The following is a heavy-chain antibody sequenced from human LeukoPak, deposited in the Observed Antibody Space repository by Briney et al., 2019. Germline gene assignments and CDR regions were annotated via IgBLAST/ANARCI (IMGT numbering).Heavy chain of an antibody. V-gene: IGHV4-39*01. CDR1: GGSISSSDYY. J-gene: IGHJ4*02. D-gene: IGHD4-23*01. CDR2: IYYNGNT. Sequence: SETLSLTCTVSGGSISSSDYYWGWIRQPPGERLEWIGTIYYNGNTYYNPSLQSRVIISVDTSKNQFSLKLTSVTAPDTAVYYCARTVGTHRFDYWGQGILVAVSS. CDR3: ARTVGTHRFDY.